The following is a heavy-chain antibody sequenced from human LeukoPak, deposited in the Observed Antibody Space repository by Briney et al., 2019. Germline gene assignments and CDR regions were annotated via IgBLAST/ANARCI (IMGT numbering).Heavy chain of an antibody. CDR2: ISSSSSYI. V-gene: IGHV3-21*01. CDR1: GFTFSSYS. CDR3: ARSGYSGSYYAD. J-gene: IGHJ4*02. D-gene: IGHD1-26*01. Sequence: GGSLRLSCAASGFTFSSYSMNWVRQAPGKGLEWVSSISSSSSYIYYADSVKGRFTISGDNAKNLLYLQMNSLRAEDTAVYYCARSGYSGSYYADWGQGTLVTVSS.